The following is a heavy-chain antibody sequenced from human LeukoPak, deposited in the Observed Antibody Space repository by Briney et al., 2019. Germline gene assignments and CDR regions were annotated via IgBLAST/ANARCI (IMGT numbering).Heavy chain of an antibody. CDR3: ARDFLAAGDY. Sequence: PGGSLRLSCVASGFIFSSYSINWVRQAPGKGLEWVSSISSGGTKIYYADSVKGRFTISRDDVKKSVYLQMNSLRVEDTAVYYCARDFLAAGDYWGKGTQVTVSS. D-gene: IGHD6-13*01. J-gene: IGHJ4*02. V-gene: IGHV3-21*01. CDR1: GFIFSSYS. CDR2: ISSGGTKI.